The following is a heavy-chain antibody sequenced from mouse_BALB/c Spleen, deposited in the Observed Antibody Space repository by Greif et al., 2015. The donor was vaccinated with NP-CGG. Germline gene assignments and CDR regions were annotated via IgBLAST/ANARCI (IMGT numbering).Heavy chain of an antibody. CDR1: GYTITSYW. D-gene: IGHD1-1*01. J-gene: IGHJ2*01. Sequence: QVQLQQSGAELAKPGASVKMSCKASGYTITSYWMHWVKQRPGQGLEWIGYINPSTGYTEHNQKFKDKATLTADKSSSTAYMQLSSLTSEDSAVYYCANYYGSSYYFDYWGQGTTLTVSS. CDR2: INPSTGYT. V-gene: IGHV1-7*01. CDR3: ANYYGSSYYFDY.